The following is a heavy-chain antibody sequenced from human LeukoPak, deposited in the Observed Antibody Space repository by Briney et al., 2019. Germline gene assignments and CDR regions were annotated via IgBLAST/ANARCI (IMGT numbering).Heavy chain of an antibody. D-gene: IGHD4-23*01. V-gene: IGHV3-30*04. Sequence: GGSLRLSCAASGFTFSNYAIHWVRQAPGKGLEWVAVISYDGSYKDYADSVKGRFTISRDNSKNTLYPQMISLRAEDTAVYFCARGARKGDDYGGFFDYWGQGTLVTVSS. CDR3: ARGARKGDDYGGFFDY. J-gene: IGHJ4*02. CDR2: ISYDGSYK. CDR1: GFTFSNYA.